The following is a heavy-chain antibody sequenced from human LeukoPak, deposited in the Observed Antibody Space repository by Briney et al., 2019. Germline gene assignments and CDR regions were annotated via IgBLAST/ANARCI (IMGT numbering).Heavy chain of an antibody. CDR2: ISGSAGST. CDR3: AKGIGKVGKYYFDY. J-gene: IGHJ4*02. D-gene: IGHD3-10*01. Sequence: GGSVRLSCAASGFIFSTYAMSWLRQSPGKGLEWVSAISGSAGSTYYADSVKGRFAISRDSSKSTVYLQMNSLRAEDTAIYYCAKGIGKVGKYYFDYWGQGTLVTVSS. CDR1: GFIFSTYA. V-gene: IGHV3-23*01.